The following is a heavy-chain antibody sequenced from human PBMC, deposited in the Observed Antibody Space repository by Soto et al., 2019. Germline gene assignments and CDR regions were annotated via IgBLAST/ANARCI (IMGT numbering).Heavy chain of an antibody. CDR3: ARAGTGGYSGYAVARTSWFDP. J-gene: IGHJ5*02. D-gene: IGHD5-12*01. V-gene: IGHV4-4*02. CDR1: GGSISSSNW. CDR2: IYHSGST. Sequence: QVRLQESGPGLVKPSGTLSLTCAVSGGSISSSNWWSWVRQPPGKGLEWIGEIYHSGSTNYNPSLQSRVTISVDKSKNQFSLKLSSVTAADTAGYYCARAGTGGYSGYAVARTSWFDPWGQGTLVTVSS.